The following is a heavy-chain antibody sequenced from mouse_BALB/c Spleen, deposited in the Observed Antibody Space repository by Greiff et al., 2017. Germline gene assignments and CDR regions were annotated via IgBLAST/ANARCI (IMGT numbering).Heavy chain of an antibody. CDR1: GYTFTEYI. D-gene: IGHD2-1*01. CDR2: FYPGSGSI. J-gene: IGHJ4*01. Sequence: QVQLQQSGAGLVKPGASVKLSCKASGYTFTEYIIHWVKQRSGQGLEWIGWFYPGSGSIKYNEKFKDKATLTADKSSSTAYMQLSSLTSEDSAVYFCARFGNYGAMDYWGQGTAVTVSS. V-gene: IGHV1-62-2*01. CDR3: ARFGNYGAMDY.